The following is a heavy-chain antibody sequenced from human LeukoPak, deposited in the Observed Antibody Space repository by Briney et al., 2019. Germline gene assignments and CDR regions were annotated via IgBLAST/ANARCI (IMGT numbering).Heavy chain of an antibody. CDR1: GFTFSAYN. V-gene: IGHV3-21*01. CDR3: ARDPNSSGWPFDY. Sequence: GGSLRLSCVTSGFTFSAYNMNWVRQAPGKGLEWVSCISSSSNYIYYADSVKGRFTISRDNAKNSLYLQMNSLRAEDTAVYYCARDPNSSGWPFDYWGQGILVTVSS. J-gene: IGHJ4*02. CDR2: ISSSSNYI. D-gene: IGHD6-19*01.